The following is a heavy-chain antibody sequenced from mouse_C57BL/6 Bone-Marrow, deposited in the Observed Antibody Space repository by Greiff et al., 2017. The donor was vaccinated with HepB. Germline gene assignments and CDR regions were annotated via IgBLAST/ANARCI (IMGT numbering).Heavy chain of an antibody. CDR3: AREGYGYDEAY. J-gene: IGHJ3*01. CDR2: ISDGGSYT. V-gene: IGHV5-4*01. D-gene: IGHD2-2*01. CDR1: GFTFSSYA. Sequence: EVQVVESGGGLVKPGGSLKLSCAASGFTFSSYAMSWVRQTPEKRLEWVATISDGGSYTYYPDNVKGRFTISRDNAKNNLYLQMSHLKSEDTAMYYCAREGYGYDEAYWGQGTLVTVSA.